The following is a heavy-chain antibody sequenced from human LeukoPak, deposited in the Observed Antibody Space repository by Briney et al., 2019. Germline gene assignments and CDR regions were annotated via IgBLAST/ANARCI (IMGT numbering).Heavy chain of an antibody. Sequence: GASVKVSCKTSGFAFKGYGISWVRQAPGQGLEWMGWISPYNGNTNYAQRFESRVTMTTDTSTTTAYMELKSLRSDDTAVYYCTRTGYLRSRHFDNWGQGTLVIVSS. CDR3: TRTGYLRSRHFDN. CDR1: GFAFKGYG. V-gene: IGHV1-18*01. J-gene: IGHJ4*02. CDR2: ISPYNGNT. D-gene: IGHD6-13*01.